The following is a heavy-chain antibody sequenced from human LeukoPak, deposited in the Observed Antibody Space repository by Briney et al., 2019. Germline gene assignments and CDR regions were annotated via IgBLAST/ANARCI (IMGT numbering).Heavy chain of an antibody. CDR3: AKGRIQSYMAPEY. D-gene: IGHD4-11*01. CDR2: IIDTGGST. J-gene: IGHJ4*01. CDR1: AFAFGSFG. V-gene: IGHV3-23*01. Sequence: AAYLRLSCAASAFAFGSFGMSWVRQAPGKGLEWVSAIIDTGGSTFYAYSVKGRFTISRDNSKNTLYLQMKSLRAEDTAIYYCAKGRIQSYMAPEYWGHGTLVTVSS.